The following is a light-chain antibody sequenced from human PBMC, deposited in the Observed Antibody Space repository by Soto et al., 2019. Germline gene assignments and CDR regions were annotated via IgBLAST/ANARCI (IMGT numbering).Light chain of an antibody. J-gene: IGKJ5*01. CDR2: TAS. V-gene: IGKV1-39*01. CDR3: QQSYTTLIT. Sequence: DIQITQSPSSLSASVGDTVTITFRASQSINIYLNWYQQKPGKAPKLLIYTASSLQSGVPSRFSGSGSGTDFTLTISSLQPEDFAAYYCQQSYTTLITFGQGTRLEIK. CDR1: QSINIY.